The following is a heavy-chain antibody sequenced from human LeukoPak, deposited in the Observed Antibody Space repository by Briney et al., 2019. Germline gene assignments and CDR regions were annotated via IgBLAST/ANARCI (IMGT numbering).Heavy chain of an antibody. Sequence: GGSLRLSCAASGFAFSSHELNWVRQAPGKGLEWISYVGGYEGAIYYADSVKGRFTISRDNAKNLVYLQMNSLRVEDTAMYYCAKGISGSLIYYFDSWGQGDLVILSS. J-gene: IGHJ4*02. CDR2: VGGYEGAI. CDR1: GFAFSSHE. CDR3: AKGISGSLIYYFDS. V-gene: IGHV3-48*03. D-gene: IGHD1-26*01.